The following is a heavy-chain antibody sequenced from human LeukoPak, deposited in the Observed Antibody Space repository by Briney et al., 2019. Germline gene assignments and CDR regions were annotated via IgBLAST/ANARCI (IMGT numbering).Heavy chain of an antibody. Sequence: ASVKVSCKASGYTFTGYYMHWVRQAPGQGLEWMGWINPDNGGTNYAQKFQGRVTITADKSTSTAYMELSSLRSEDTAVYYCARVAVVPAAADFDYWGQGTLVTVSS. D-gene: IGHD2-2*01. J-gene: IGHJ4*02. CDR2: INPDNGGT. V-gene: IGHV1-2*02. CDR3: ARVAVVPAAADFDY. CDR1: GYTFTGYY.